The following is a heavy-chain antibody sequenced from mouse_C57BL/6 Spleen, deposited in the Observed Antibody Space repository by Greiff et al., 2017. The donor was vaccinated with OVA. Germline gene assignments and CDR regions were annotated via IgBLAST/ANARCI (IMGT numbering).Heavy chain of an antibody. J-gene: IGHJ2*01. CDR1: GYSFTSYW. CDR3: ARSRTGYYLDY. D-gene: IGHD4-1*01. CDR2: IDPSDSET. Sequence: QVQLQQPGAELVRPGSSVKLSCKASGYSFTSYWMNWVKQRPIQGLEWIGNIDPSDSETTYNQKFKDKATLTVDKSSSTAYMQLSSRTSDDSAVYYCARSRTGYYLDYWGQGTTLTFSS. V-gene: IGHV1-52*01.